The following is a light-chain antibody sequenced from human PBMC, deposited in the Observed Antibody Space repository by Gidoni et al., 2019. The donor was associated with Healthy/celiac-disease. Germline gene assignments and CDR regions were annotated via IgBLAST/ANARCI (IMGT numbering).Light chain of an antibody. V-gene: IGKV3-20*01. CDR3: QHYGSSKDT. CDR1: QSVSSSY. CDR2: GAS. Sequence: EIVLTQSPGTLSLSPGERATLSCRASQSVSSSYLAWYQQKPGQAPRLLIYGASSRATGIPDRFSGSGSGTDFTLTISSLEPEDFAVYYCQHYGSSKDTFGQGTKLEI. J-gene: IGKJ2*01.